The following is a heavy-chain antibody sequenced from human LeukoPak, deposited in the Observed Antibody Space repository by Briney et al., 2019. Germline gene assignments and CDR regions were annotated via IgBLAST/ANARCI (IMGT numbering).Heavy chain of an antibody. CDR1: GGSISSYY. Sequence: SETLSLTCTVSGGSISSYYWSWIRQPPGKGLEWIGYIYYSGSTNYNPSLKSRVTISVVTSKNQFSLNLSSVTAADTAVYYCARLCSSTSCPPYHWGQGTLVTVSS. J-gene: IGHJ5*02. D-gene: IGHD2-2*01. V-gene: IGHV4-59*08. CDR2: IYYSGST. CDR3: ARLCSSTSCPPYH.